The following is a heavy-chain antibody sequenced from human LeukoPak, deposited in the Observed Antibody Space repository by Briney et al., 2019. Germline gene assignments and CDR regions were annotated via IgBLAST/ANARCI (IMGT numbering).Heavy chain of an antibody. CDR1: GYAFTSYD. CDR3: TRVTVTTSLVDY. D-gene: IGHD4-17*01. J-gene: IGHJ4*02. CDR2: MNPSTGKT. Sequence: ASVKVSCKSSGYAFTSYDIHWVRQATGQGLGWLGGMNPSTGKTDYAQRFQGRVTMTRDTSISTAYMEVSSLRSEDTAVYYCTRVTVTTSLVDYWGQGTLVTVSS. V-gene: IGHV1-8*01.